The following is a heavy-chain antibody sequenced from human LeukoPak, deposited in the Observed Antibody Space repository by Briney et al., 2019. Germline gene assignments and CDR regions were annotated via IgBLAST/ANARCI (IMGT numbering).Heavy chain of an antibody. J-gene: IGHJ5*02. CDR2: IGSSGAPI. CDR1: GFIFSTHA. Sequence: GGCLRLSCAASGFIFSTHAMDWVRQAPGRGLEWLAFIGSSGAPIYYADSVKGRFTISRDNAKNSLFLQMNSQRDEDTAVYFCSRKLDLWGRGTLVTVSS. V-gene: IGHV3-48*02. CDR3: SRKLDL.